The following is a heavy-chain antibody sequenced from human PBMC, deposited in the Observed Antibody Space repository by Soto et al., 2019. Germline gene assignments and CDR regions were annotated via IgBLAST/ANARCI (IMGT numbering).Heavy chain of an antibody. CDR1: GGTFSSYT. J-gene: IGHJ4*02. CDR3: ARDRGEYYYGSGTIEY. V-gene: IGHV1-69*08. Sequence: QVQLVQSGAEVKKPGSSVKVSCKASGGTFSSYTISWVRQAPGQGLEWMGRIIPILGIANYAQKFQGRVTIHADKSTSTAYMELSSLRSEDTAVYYCARDRGEYYYGSGTIEYWGQGPLVTVSS. D-gene: IGHD3-10*01. CDR2: IIPILGIA.